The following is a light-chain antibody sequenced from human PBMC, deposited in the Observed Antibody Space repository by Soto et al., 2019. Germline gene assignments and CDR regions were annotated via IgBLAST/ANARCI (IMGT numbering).Light chain of an antibody. Sequence: DIQMTQSPTSLSASVGDRVTITCRASQDIRNFVAWYQQKPGKAPKLLIYAASTLQSGVPSRFSGSGYGTDFTLTINSLQPEDVATYSCQKYSSDPVFGPWTKVEIK. J-gene: IGKJ3*01. V-gene: IGKV1-27*01. CDR2: AAS. CDR1: QDIRNF. CDR3: QKYSSDPV.